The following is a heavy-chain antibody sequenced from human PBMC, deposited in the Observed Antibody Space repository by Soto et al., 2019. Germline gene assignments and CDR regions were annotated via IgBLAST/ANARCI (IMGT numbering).Heavy chain of an antibody. Sequence: QVQLVQSGAEVKKPGSSVKVSCRASGGTFSNYAISWVRQAPGQGLEWMGGIIPLFGTANYVQKFQGRVTINADKSKSTAYREVNSLSSEDTAVYYCARGSTTNWYVALCGRGTLVTVSS. CDR1: GGTFSNYA. D-gene: IGHD6-6*01. CDR2: IIPLFGTA. J-gene: IGHJ2*01. CDR3: ARGSTTNWYVAL. V-gene: IGHV1-69*06.